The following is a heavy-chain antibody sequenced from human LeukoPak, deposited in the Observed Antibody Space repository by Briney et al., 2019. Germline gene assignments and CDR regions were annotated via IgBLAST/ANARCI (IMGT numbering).Heavy chain of an antibody. CDR1: GGSISSSSYF. V-gene: IGHV4-39*07. CDR2: IYYSGST. CDR3: ARGLNRGYYYGSGSYGY. D-gene: IGHD3-10*01. J-gene: IGHJ4*02. Sequence: SETLSLTCTVSGGSISSSSYFWGWIRQPPGKGLEWIGSIYYSGSTYNNPSLKSRVTISVDTSKNQFSLKLSSVTAADTAVYYCARGLNRGYYYGSGSYGYWGQGTLVTVSS.